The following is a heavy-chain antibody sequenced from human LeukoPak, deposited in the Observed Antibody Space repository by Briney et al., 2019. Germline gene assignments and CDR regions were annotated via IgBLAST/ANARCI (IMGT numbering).Heavy chain of an antibody. V-gene: IGHV4-34*01. Sequence: PSETLSLTCAVYGGSFSGYYWSWIRQPPGKGLEWIGEINHSGSTNYNPSLKSRVTTSVDTSKNQFSLKLSSVTAADTAVYYCARGSPYRSGGSCKITHFDYWGQGTLVTVSS. CDR2: INHSGST. CDR3: ARGSPYRSGGSCKITHFDY. CDR1: GGSFSGYY. D-gene: IGHD2-15*01. J-gene: IGHJ4*02.